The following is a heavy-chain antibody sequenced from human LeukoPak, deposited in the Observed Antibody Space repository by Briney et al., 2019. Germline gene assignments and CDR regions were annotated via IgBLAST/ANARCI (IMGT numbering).Heavy chain of an antibody. CDR1: GGSFSGYY. J-gene: IGHJ4*02. CDR2: INHSAST. Sequence: SETLSLTCAVYGGSFSGYYWSWIRQPPGKGLEWIGEINHSASTNYNPSLKSRVTISVDTSKNQFSLKLSSVTAADTAVYYCARGPRTTVAGINYWGQGTLVTVSS. V-gene: IGHV4-34*01. D-gene: IGHD4-23*01. CDR3: ARGPRTTVAGINY.